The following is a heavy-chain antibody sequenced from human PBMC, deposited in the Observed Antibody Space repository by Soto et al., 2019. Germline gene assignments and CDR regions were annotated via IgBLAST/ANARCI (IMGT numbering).Heavy chain of an antibody. V-gene: IGHV4-31*03. J-gene: IGHJ4*02. D-gene: IGHD1-26*01. CDR2: IYYSGST. CDR1: GGSISSGGYY. Sequence: PSETLSLTCTVSGGSISSGGYYWSWIRQHPGKGLEWIGYIYYSGSTYYNPSLKSRVTISVDTSKNQFSLKLSSVTAADTAVYYCAREPPDLSGSYGRYYFDYWGQGTLVTVSS. CDR3: AREPPDLSGSYGRYYFDY.